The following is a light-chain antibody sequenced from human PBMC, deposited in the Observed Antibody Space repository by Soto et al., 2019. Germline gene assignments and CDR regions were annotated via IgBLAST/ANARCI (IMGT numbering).Light chain of an antibody. CDR1: LSISSN. V-gene: IGKV3-15*01. CDR2: DAS. Sequence: EIVMTQSPATLSLSPGEGATLSCRASLSISSNLAWYQQKPGQAPRLLIYDASTRATGIPGRFRGSGSGTEFALTISSLQSEDFVVYYCQQYHTWPATFGPGTKVDIK. J-gene: IGKJ3*01. CDR3: QQYHTWPAT.